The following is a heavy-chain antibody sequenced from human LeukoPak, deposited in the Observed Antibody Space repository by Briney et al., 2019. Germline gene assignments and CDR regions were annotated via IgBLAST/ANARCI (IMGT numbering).Heavy chain of an antibody. CDR2: IYYSGST. D-gene: IGHD1-26*01. J-gene: IGHJ6*03. CDR3: ARAPPSEFGWELPRPYYYYYYMDV. Sequence: SETLSLTCTVSGGSVSSGSYYWSWIRQPPGKGLEWIGYIYYSGSTNYNPSLKSRVTISVDTSKNQFSLKLSSVTAADTAVYYCARAPPSEFGWELPRPYYYYYYMDVWGKGTTVTVSS. V-gene: IGHV4-61*01. CDR1: GGSVSSGSYY.